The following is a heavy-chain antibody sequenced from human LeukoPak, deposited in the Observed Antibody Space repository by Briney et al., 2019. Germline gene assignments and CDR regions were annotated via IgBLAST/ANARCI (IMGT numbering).Heavy chain of an antibody. D-gene: IGHD1-26*01. CDR1: GYSISNGYY. J-gene: IGHJ4*02. Sequence: PETLSLTCTVSGYSISNGYYWGWIRPPPGKGLEWIGSVYHSGSTYYNPSLKSRVTISVDTSKNQFSLKLTSVTAADTAVYYCARGRGSYYYYFDYWGQGTLVTVSS. V-gene: IGHV4-38-2*02. CDR2: VYHSGST. CDR3: ARGRGSYYYYFDY.